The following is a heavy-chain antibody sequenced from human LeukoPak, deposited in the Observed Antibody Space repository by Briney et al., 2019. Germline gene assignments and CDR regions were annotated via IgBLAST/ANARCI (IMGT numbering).Heavy chain of an antibody. J-gene: IGHJ4*02. CDR1: GGTFSSYA. V-gene: IGHV1-8*02. Sequence: GASVKVSCKASGGTFSSYAISWVRQAPGQGLEWMGWMNPNSGNTGYAQRFQGRVTMTRNTSISTAYMELSNLRSEDTAVYYCATEHYGTGDFDYWGQGTLVTVSS. D-gene: IGHD2-8*02. CDR2: MNPNSGNT. CDR3: ATEHYGTGDFDY.